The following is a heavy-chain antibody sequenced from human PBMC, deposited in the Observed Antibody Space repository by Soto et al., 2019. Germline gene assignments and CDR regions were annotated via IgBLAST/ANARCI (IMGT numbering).Heavy chain of an antibody. V-gene: IGHV1-69*13. CDR3: ARGEGIAVAGTRPYYFDY. D-gene: IGHD6-19*01. J-gene: IGHJ4*02. CDR1: GGTFSSYA. Sequence: ASVKVSCKASGGTFSSYAISWVRQAPGQGLEWMGGIIPIFGTANYAQKFQGRVTITADESTSTAYMELSSLRSEDTAVYYCARGEGIAVAGTRPYYFDYWGRGTLVTVSS. CDR2: IIPIFGTA.